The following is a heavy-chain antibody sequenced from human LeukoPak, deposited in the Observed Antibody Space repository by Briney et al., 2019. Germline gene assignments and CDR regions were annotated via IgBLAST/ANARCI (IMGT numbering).Heavy chain of an antibody. CDR2: ISGTGSTI. CDR1: GFTFSTYA. CDR3: ARAIDY. V-gene: IGHV3-48*03. J-gene: IGHJ4*02. Sequence: GGSLRLSCAASGFTFSTYAMTWVRQAPGKGLEWVSLISGTGSTIYYADSVKGRYTISRDNAKNSLYLQMNSLRVEDTAVYYCARAIDYWGQGTMVTVSS.